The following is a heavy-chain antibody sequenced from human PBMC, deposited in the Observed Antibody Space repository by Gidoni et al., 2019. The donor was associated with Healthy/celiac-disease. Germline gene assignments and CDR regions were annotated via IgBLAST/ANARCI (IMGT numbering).Heavy chain of an antibody. D-gene: IGHD3-3*01. J-gene: IGHJ4*02. CDR2: IYPGSSDT. V-gene: IGHV5-51*03. CDR3: ARSGGFGVVRYFDY. Sequence: EVQLVQSGAEVKQPGESLKISGKGSGYSCTSYWTGLVRQMRGKGLEWMGIIYPGSSDTRYSPSFQCQVTISADKSISTAYLQWSSLKASDTAMYYCARSGGFGVVRYFDYWGQGTLVTVSS. CDR1: GYSCTSYW.